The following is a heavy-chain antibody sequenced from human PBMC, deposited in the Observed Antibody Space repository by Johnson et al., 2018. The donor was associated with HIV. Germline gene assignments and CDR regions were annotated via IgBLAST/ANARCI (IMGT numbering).Heavy chain of an antibody. D-gene: IGHD3-16*01. CDR2: ISGNGGTT. Sequence: EVQLVESGGGLVQPGGSLRLSCAASGFTFTNYWMSWVRQVPGKGLEYVSGISGNGGTTYYANSVKGRFTISRDNSKKKLYLQMGSLRAEDMAVYYCARDPLENDYIWGQGAFDIWGQGTMVTVSS. CDR1: GFTFTNYW. J-gene: IGHJ3*02. V-gene: IGHV3-64*01. CDR3: ARDPLENDYIWGQGAFDI.